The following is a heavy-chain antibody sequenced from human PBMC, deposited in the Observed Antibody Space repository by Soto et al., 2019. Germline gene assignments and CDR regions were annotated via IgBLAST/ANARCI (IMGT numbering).Heavy chain of an antibody. CDR2: INHSGST. Sequence: SETLSLTCAVYGGSFSGYYWSWIRQPPGKGLEWIGEINHSGSTNYNPSLKSRVTISVDTSKNQFSLKLSSVTAADTAVYYCARSKGSSWYAGRDWFDPWGQGTLVTVSS. CDR1: GGSFSGYY. CDR3: ARSKGSSWYAGRDWFDP. D-gene: IGHD6-13*01. J-gene: IGHJ5*02. V-gene: IGHV4-34*01.